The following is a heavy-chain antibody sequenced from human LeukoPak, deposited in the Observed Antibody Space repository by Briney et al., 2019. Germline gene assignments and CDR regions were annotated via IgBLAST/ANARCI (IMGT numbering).Heavy chain of an antibody. CDR1: GGSVSSGSYY. CDR3: AREGADCSGGSCYVWFDP. V-gene: IGHV4-61*01. D-gene: IGHD2-15*01. Sequence: SETLSLTCTVSGGSVSSGSYYWSWIRQPPGKGLEWIGYIYYSGSTNYNPSLKSRVTISVDTSKNQFSLKLSSVTAADTAVYYCAREGADCSGGSCYVWFDPWGQGTLVTVSS. CDR2: IYYSGST. J-gene: IGHJ5*02.